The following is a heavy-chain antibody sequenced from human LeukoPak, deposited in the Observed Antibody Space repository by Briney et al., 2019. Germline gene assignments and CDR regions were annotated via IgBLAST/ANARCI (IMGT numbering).Heavy chain of an antibody. Sequence: TGGSLRLSCAASGITFSSHAMSWVRQAPGKGLEWVSLINGSGGHTYYGDSVKGRFTISRDNSTNRLYLQMNSLRPEDTAVYYCAKGGAATMRDGYNYYYYYMEVWGRGTTVTVSS. V-gene: IGHV3-23*01. J-gene: IGHJ6*03. D-gene: IGHD5-24*01. CDR1: GITFSSHA. CDR3: AKGGAATMRDGYNYYYYYMEV. CDR2: INGSGGHT.